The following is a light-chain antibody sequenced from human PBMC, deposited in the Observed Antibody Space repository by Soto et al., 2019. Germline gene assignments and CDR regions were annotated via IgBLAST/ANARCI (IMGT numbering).Light chain of an antibody. CDR1: QSVRSN. Sequence: EIVMTQSPATLSVSPGERATFSCRASQSVRSNLAWYLQTPGQAPRLLIYGASTRETGIPARFLCSGSGAECTRTISSLQSEDFSFDYCQQYNNSPLTFGPGTKVDNK. CDR3: QQYNNSPLT. V-gene: IGKV3-15*01. J-gene: IGKJ3*01. CDR2: GAS.